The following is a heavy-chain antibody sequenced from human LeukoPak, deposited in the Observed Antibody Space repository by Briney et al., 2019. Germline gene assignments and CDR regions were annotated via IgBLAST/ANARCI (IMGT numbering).Heavy chain of an antibody. CDR1: GYSISSGYY. CDR3: ARDGSSAVADY. CDR2: IYHSGST. Sequence: PSETLSLTCTVSGYSISSGYYWGWIRQPPGKGLEWIGSIYHSGSTYYNPSLKSRVTISVDTSKNKFSLKLSSVTAGDTAVYYCARDGSSAVADYWGQGTLVTVSS. V-gene: IGHV4-38-2*02. D-gene: IGHD6-19*01. J-gene: IGHJ4*02.